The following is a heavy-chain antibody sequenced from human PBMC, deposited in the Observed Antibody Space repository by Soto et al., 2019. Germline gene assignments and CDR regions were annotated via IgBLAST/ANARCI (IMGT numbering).Heavy chain of an antibody. V-gene: IGHV3-23*01. D-gene: IGHD3-10*01. J-gene: IGHJ5*02. CDR3: AHKEYYFATGTYYNVRWFDP. Sequence: LRLSCAASGFTFISYAMSWVRQAPGEGLEWVSSISGGGGSTYYADSVRGRFTISRDNSKNTLYLQMNSLRVDDTAIYYCAHKEYYFATGTYYNVRWFDPWGQGILVTVSS. CDR1: GFTFISYA. CDR2: ISGGGGST.